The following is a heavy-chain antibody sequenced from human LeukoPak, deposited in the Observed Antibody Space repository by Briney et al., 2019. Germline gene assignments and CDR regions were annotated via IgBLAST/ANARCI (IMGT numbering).Heavy chain of an antibody. V-gene: IGHV4-59*12. D-gene: IGHD3-10*01. J-gene: IGHJ6*03. CDR2: IYDSGST. Sequence: SETLSLTCTVSGGSINSYYWSWIRQPPGKGLEWIGYIYDSGSTNYNPSLKRRATISGDTSKNQFSLKLSSVTAADTAVYYCAIRRSVFSDDYRDVWGKGTTVAIS. CDR3: AIRRSVFSDDYRDV. CDR1: GGSINSYY.